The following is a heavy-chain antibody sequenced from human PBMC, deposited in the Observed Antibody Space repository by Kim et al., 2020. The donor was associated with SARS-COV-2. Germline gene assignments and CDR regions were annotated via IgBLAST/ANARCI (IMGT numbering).Heavy chain of an antibody. J-gene: IGHJ2*01. CDR2: IKQDGSEK. CDR1: GFTFSSYW. Sequence: GGSLRLSCAASGFTFSSYWMSWVRQAPGKGLEWVANIKQDGSEKYYVDSVKGRFTISRDNAKNSLYLQMNSLRAEDTAVYYCARVLSYPVLRYFDWLFNWYFDLWGRGTLVTVSS. CDR3: ARVLSYPVLRYFDWLFNWYFDL. D-gene: IGHD3-9*01. V-gene: IGHV3-7*03.